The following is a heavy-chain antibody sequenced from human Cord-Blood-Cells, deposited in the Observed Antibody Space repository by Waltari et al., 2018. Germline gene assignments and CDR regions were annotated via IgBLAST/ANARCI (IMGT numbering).Heavy chain of an antibody. CDR2: INHSGST. CDR1: GGSFSGYY. V-gene: IGHV4-34*01. CDR3: ARGGGNAASSVIDP. Sequence: QVQLQQWGAGLLKPSETLSLTCAVYGGSFSGYYWSWIRQPPGKGLEWIGEINHSGSTNDNPSLKSRVTISVDTSKNQFSLKLSSVTAADTAVYYCARGGGNAASSVIDPWGQGTLVTVSS. J-gene: IGHJ5*02. D-gene: IGHD2-15*01.